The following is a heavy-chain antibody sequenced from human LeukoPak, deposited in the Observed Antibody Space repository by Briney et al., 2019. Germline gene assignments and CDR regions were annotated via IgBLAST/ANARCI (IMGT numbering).Heavy chain of an antibody. CDR3: AKIASDNSGPSDY. CDR1: RLTFSSYG. J-gene: IGHJ4*02. CDR2: TRTDGSKQ. V-gene: IGHV3-30*02. D-gene: IGHD3-22*01. Sequence: GGSLRLSCAASRLTFSSYGMHWVRQAPGKGLEWVAFTRTDGSKQYYAESVKGRFTISRYNSKNTLYLEMNSLRAEDTAIYYCAKIASDNSGPSDYWGQGTLVTVSS.